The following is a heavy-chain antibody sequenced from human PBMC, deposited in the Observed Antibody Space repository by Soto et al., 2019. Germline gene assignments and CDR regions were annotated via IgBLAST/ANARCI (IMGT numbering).Heavy chain of an antibody. CDR3: AKVTREWHSSSWDGNYFDY. CDR1: GFTFSSYA. V-gene: IGHV3-23*01. CDR2: ISGSGGST. Sequence: EVQLLESGGGLVQPGGSLRLSCAASGFTFSSYAMSWVRQAPGKGLEWVSAISGSGGSTYYADSVKGRFTISRDNSKNTLYLQMNSLRAEDTAVYYCAKVTREWHSSSWDGNYFDYWGQGTLVTVSS. J-gene: IGHJ4*02. D-gene: IGHD6-13*01.